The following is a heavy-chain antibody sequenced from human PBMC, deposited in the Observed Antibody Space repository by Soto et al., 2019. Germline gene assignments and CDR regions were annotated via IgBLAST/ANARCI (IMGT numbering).Heavy chain of an antibody. J-gene: IGHJ3*02. CDR1: GFTFSDYY. V-gene: IGHV3-11*06. CDR3: ARDGLDIVATGAFDI. D-gene: IGHD5-12*01. Sequence: GGSLRLSCAASGFTFSDYYMSWIRQAPGKGLEWVSYISSISSYTNYADSVKGRFTISRDNAKNSLYLQMNSLRAEDTAVYYCARDGLDIVATGAFDIWGQGTMVTVSS. CDR2: ISSISSYT.